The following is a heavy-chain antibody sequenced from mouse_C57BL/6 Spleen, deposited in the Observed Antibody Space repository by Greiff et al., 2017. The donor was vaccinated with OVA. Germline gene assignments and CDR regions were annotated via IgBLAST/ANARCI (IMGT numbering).Heavy chain of an antibody. V-gene: IGHV5-4*01. Sequence: EVQLVESGGGLVKPGGSLKLSCAASGFTFSSYAMSWVRQTPEKRLEWVATTSDGGSYTYYPDNVKGRFTISRDNAKNNLYLQMSHLKSEDTAMYYCARDRDYYGSSYFDYWGQGTTLTVSS. D-gene: IGHD1-1*01. J-gene: IGHJ2*01. CDR2: TSDGGSYT. CDR3: ARDRDYYGSSYFDY. CDR1: GFTFSSYA.